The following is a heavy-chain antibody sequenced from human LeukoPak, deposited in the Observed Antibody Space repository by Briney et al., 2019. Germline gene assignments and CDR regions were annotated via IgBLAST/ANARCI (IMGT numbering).Heavy chain of an antibody. CDR1: GFTFNYNT. CDR3: ARYRSSSPYDKNLNF. CDR2: ISSSGNYI. D-gene: IGHD1-14*01. J-gene: IGHJ4*02. Sequence: PGGSLRLSCAASGFTFNYNTMSWVREAPGKGLEWVSSISSSGNYIYYADSVKGRFTISRDDATNSVCLQMNSLKYEDTALYYCARYRSSSPYDKNLNFWGQGTLVIVSS. V-gene: IGHV3-21*01.